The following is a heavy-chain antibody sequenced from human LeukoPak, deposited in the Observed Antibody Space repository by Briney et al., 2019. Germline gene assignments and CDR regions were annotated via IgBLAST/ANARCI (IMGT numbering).Heavy chain of an antibody. D-gene: IGHD4-17*01. Sequence: GGSLRLSCVASGFSFSRFGMHWVRQAPGKGLEWVSAISGSGGSTYYADSVKGRFTISRDNSKNTLYLQMNSLRAEDTAVYYCAKDMSRTTGNYYGMDVWGQGTTVTVSS. V-gene: IGHV3-23*01. CDR3: AKDMSRTTGNYYGMDV. CDR1: GFSFSRFG. CDR2: ISGSGGST. J-gene: IGHJ6*02.